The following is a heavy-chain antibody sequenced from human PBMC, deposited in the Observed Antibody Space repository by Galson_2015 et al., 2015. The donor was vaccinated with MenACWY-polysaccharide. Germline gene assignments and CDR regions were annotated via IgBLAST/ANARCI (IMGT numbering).Heavy chain of an antibody. CDR2: INIGNYNT. V-gene: IGHV1-3*04. D-gene: IGHD5-18*01. Sequence: SVKVSCKASGYTFTSYAIHRVRQAPGQRLEWMGWINIGNYNTKYSQTFQGRLTITRGTSANTAYMELNSLRSEDTAVYYCARGSEGGYNYGFFDYWGQGTLVTVSS. J-gene: IGHJ4*02. CDR3: ARGSEGGYNYGFFDY. CDR1: GYTFTSYA.